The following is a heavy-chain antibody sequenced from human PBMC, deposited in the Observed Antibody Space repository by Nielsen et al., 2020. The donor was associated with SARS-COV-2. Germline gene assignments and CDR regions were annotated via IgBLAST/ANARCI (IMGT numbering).Heavy chain of an antibody. V-gene: IGHV4-59*01. Sequence: SETLSLTCEVSGGSFSGYFWSWIRQPPGKGLEWIGTISYSGSTYYNPSLKSRVTISVDTSKNQFSLKLSSVTAADTAVYYCARMGEYYDFWSGYYNNLFDYWGQGTLVTVSS. CDR3: ARMGEYYDFWSGYYNNLFDY. CDR2: ISYSGST. CDR1: GGSFSGYF. D-gene: IGHD3-3*01. J-gene: IGHJ4*02.